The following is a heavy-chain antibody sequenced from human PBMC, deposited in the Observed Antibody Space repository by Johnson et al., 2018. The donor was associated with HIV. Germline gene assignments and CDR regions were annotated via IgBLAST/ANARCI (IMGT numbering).Heavy chain of an antibody. J-gene: IGHJ3*02. Sequence: VQLVESGGGLVKPGGSLRLSCAASGFTFSNAWMSWVRQTPGKGLEWVGRIKSQTDGGTTDYAAPVKGRFTISRDDSKNTLYLQMNSLRAEDTAVYYCARPVVADYRGAFDIWGQGTMVTVSS. CDR2: IKSQTDGGTT. CDR3: ARPVVADYRGAFDI. CDR1: GFTFSNAW. V-gene: IGHV3-15*01. D-gene: IGHD3-22*01.